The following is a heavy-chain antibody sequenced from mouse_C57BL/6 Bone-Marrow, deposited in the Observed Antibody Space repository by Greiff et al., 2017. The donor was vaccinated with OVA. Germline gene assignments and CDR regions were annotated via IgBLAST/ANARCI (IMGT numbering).Heavy chain of an antibody. CDR3: AAIYYDYDERVY. CDR1: GFNIKNTY. J-gene: IGHJ2*01. V-gene: IGHV14-3*01. Sequence: EVMLVESVAELVRPGASVKLSCTASGFNIKNTYMHWVKQRPEQGLEWIGRIDPANGNTKYAPKFQGKATITADTSSNTAYLQLSSLTSEDTAIYYCAAIYYDYDERVYWGQGTTLTVSS. D-gene: IGHD2-4*01. CDR2: IDPANGNT.